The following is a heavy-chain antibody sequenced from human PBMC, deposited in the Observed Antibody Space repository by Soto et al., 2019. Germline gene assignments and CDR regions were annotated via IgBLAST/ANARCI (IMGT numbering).Heavy chain of an antibody. J-gene: IGHJ4*02. CDR1: GGSISSGGYY. CDR3: ARAVSFYYDSSGYHDY. V-gene: IGHV4-31*03. CDR2: IYYSGST. Sequence: PXETLSLTCTVSGGSISSGGYYWSWIRQHPGKGLEWIGYIYYSGSTYYNPSLKSRVTISVDTSKNQFSLKLSSVTAADTAVYYCARAVSFYYDSSGYHDYWGQGTLVTVSS. D-gene: IGHD3-22*01.